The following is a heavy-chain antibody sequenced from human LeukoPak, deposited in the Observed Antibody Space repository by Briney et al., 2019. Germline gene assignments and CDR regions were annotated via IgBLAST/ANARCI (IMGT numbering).Heavy chain of an antibody. V-gene: IGHV4-38-2*01. Sequence: SETLSLTCAVSGYSISSGYYWGWIRQPPGKGLEWIGSIYHSGSTYYNPSLKSRVTMSVDTSKNQFSLKLGSVTAADTAMYYCARVQSFCGGDCYGAFDIWGQGTMVTVSS. CDR1: GYSISSGYY. CDR3: ARVQSFCGGDCYGAFDI. J-gene: IGHJ3*02. CDR2: IYHSGST. D-gene: IGHD2-21*01.